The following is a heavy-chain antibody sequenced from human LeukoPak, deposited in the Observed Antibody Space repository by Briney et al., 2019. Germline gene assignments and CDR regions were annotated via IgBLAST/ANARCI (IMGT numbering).Heavy chain of an antibody. D-gene: IGHD2-2*02. CDR2: ISGSGGST. V-gene: IGHV3-23*01. CDR3: AKAIGYCSSTSRYTFDY. Sequence: GGSLRLSCAASGFTFSSYAMSWVRQAPGKGLEWVSAISGSGGSTYYADSVKGRFTISRDNSKNTLYLQMNSLRAEDTAVYYCAKAIGYCSSTSRYTFDYWGQGTLVTVSS. CDR1: GFTFSSYA. J-gene: IGHJ4*02.